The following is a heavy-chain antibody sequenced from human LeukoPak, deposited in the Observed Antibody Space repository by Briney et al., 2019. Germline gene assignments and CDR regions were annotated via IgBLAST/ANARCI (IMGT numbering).Heavy chain of an antibody. J-gene: IGHJ4*02. CDR3: AKSPSQTTVTTVYRY. CDR2: ISGSGGGT. D-gene: IGHD4-11*01. Sequence: GGSLRLSCAASGFTFSSYAMSWVRQAPGKGLEWVSTISGSGGGTYYADSVKGRFTIPRDNSKNTLYLQMNSLRAEDTAVYYCAKSPSQTTVTTVYRYWGQGTLVTVSS. V-gene: IGHV3-23*01. CDR1: GFTFSSYA.